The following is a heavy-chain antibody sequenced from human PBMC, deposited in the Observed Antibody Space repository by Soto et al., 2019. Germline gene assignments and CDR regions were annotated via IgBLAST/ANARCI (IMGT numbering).Heavy chain of an antibody. CDR3: AKDRHPDGIWTFDY. Sequence: GGSLRLSCAASGFTFSSYAMSWVRQAPGKGLEWVSAISGSGSNTYYADCVKGRFTIFRDNSQNILFLQMNGLRVEDTAIYYCAKDRHPDGIWTFDYWGQGTLVTVSS. CDR2: ISGSGSNT. J-gene: IGHJ4*02. V-gene: IGHV3-23*01. CDR1: GFTFSSYA. D-gene: IGHD3-9*01.